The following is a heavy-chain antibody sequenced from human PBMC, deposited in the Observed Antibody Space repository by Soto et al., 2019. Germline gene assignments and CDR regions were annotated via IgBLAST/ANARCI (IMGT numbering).Heavy chain of an antibody. CDR1: GFTFSSYG. J-gene: IGHJ4*02. D-gene: IGHD2-15*01. CDR3: AKDIRRSSRVVAASFDY. Sequence: GGSLRLSCAASGFTFSSYGMHWVRQAPGKGLEWVAVISYDGSNKYYADSVKGRFTISRDNSKNTLYLQMNSLRAEDTAVYYCAKDIRRSSRVVAASFDYWGQGTLVTVSS. V-gene: IGHV3-30*18. CDR2: ISYDGSNK.